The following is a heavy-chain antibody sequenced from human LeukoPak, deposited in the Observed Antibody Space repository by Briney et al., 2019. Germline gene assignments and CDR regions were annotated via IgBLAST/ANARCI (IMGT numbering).Heavy chain of an antibody. Sequence: GRSLRLSCAASGFTFSSYAMHWVRQAPGKGLEWVAVISYDGSNKYYADSVKGRFTISRDNSKNTLYLQMNSLRAEDTAVYYCARVRTLRYFDWRYGMDVWGQGTTVTVSS. CDR3: ARVRTLRYFDWRYGMDV. D-gene: IGHD3-9*01. V-gene: IGHV3-30*04. CDR2: ISYDGSNK. J-gene: IGHJ6*02. CDR1: GFTFSSYA.